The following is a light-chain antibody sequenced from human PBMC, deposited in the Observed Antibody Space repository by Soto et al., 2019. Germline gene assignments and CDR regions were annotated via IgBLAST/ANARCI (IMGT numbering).Light chain of an antibody. CDR2: AAS. CDR3: QQYNTGPPWT. Sequence: VMTQSPATLSVSPGERATLSCRASQSVSSNVAWYQLKPGQAPRPVIYAASTRATDIPAPFSGSGSGTEFTLTISSLQSEDFAVYYCQQYNTGPPWTFGQGTRVEIK. V-gene: IGKV3-15*01. J-gene: IGKJ1*01. CDR1: QSVSSN.